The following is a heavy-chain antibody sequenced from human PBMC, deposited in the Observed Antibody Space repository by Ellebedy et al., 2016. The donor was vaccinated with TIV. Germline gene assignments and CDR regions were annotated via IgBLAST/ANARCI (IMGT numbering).Heavy chain of an antibody. CDR2: ISHSGSI. V-gene: IGHV4-4*02. CDR3: ARSSGWYFFDY. D-gene: IGHD3-10*01. CDR1: GGSINSGTW. Sequence: MPSETQSLTCAVSGGSINSGTWWNWVRQPPGKGLEWIAEISHSGSINHNPSLKSRVTLSVDTSKNQISLKLSSVTAADTAVYYCARSSGWYFFDYWGQGTLVTVSS. J-gene: IGHJ4*02.